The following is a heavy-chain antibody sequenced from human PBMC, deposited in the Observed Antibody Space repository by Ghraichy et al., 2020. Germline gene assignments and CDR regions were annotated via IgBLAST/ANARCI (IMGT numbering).Heavy chain of an antibody. D-gene: IGHD3-22*01. J-gene: IGHJ4*02. Sequence: GGSLRLSCAASGFTFSSYSMNWVRQAPGKGLEWVSSISSSSSYIYYADSVKGRFTISRDNAKNSLYLQMNSLRAEDTAVYYCARDWEYYETTTNEYTSFDYWGQGTLVTVSS. CDR3: ARDWEYYETTTNEYTSFDY. CDR1: GFTFSSYS. V-gene: IGHV3-21*01. CDR2: ISSSSSYI.